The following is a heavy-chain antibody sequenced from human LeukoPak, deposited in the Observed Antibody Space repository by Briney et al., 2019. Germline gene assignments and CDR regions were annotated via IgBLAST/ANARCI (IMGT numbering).Heavy chain of an antibody. CDR3: ALTCSGGSCSDY. Sequence: GSLRLSCAASGFTLSSNNMNWVRQAPGKGLEWIGEINHSGSTNYNPSLKSRVTISVDTSKNQFSLKLSSVTAADTAVYYCALTCSGGSCSDYWGQGTLVTVSS. CDR1: GFTLSSNN. V-gene: IGHV4-34*08. J-gene: IGHJ4*02. D-gene: IGHD2-15*01. CDR2: INHSGST.